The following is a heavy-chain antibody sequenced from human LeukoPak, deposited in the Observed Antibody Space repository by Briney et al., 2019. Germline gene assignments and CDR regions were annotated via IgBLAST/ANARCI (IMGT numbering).Heavy chain of an antibody. Sequence: ASVKVSCKASRYTFTDYHMHWVRQAPGQGLEWMGWINPNSGGTNYAQKFQGRVTMTRDTSISTAYMELSRLRSDDTAVYYCARAVILEYSSSSGYFDYWGQGTLVTVSS. V-gene: IGHV1-2*02. CDR2: INPNSGGT. J-gene: IGHJ4*02. CDR1: RYTFTDYH. CDR3: ARAVILEYSSSSGYFDY. D-gene: IGHD6-6*01.